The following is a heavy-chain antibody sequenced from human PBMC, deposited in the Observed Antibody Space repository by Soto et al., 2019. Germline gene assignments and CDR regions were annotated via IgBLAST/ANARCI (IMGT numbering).Heavy chain of an antibody. CDR3: AREEGYSSGLDY. D-gene: IGHD6-19*01. Sequence: GGSLRLSCAASGFTFSSYGMHWVRQAPGKGLEWVAVIWYDGSNKYYADSVKGRFTISRDNSKNTLYLQMNSLGAEDTAVYYCAREEGYSSGLDYWGQGTLVTVSS. V-gene: IGHV3-33*01. J-gene: IGHJ4*02. CDR1: GFTFSSYG. CDR2: IWYDGSNK.